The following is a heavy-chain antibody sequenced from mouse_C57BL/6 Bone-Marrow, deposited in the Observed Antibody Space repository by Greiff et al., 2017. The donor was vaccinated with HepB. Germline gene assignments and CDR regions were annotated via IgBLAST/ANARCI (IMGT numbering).Heavy chain of an antibody. CDR3: ARSTTVVAHWYFDV. Sequence: VQLQQSVAELVRPGASVKLSCTASGFNIKNTYMHWVKQRPEQGLEWIGRIDPANGNTKYAPKVQGKATITADASSNTAHLQLSSLTSEDTAIYYCARSTTVVAHWYFDVWGTGTTVTVSA. CDR2: IDPANGNT. D-gene: IGHD1-1*01. V-gene: IGHV14-3*01. J-gene: IGHJ1*03. CDR1: GFNIKNTY.